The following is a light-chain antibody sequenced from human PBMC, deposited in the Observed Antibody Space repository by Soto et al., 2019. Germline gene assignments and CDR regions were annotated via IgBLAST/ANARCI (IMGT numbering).Light chain of an antibody. CDR1: QSVMNW. CDR3: QQAKRSPIT. CDR2: AAS. J-gene: IGKJ5*01. V-gene: IGKV1D-12*01. Sequence: DVQMTQSPSSVSASVGDRVTITCRASQSVMNWVAWYQQKPGKAPELLIYAASTLQSGVPLRFSATGFGTDFTLTINSLQPEDFATYYCQQAKRSPITFGQGTRLEIK.